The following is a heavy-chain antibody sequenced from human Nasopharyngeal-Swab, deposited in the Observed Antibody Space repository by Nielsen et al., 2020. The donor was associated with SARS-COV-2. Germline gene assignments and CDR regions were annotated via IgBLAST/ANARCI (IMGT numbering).Heavy chain of an antibody. J-gene: IGHJ4*02. V-gene: IGHV4-39*07. CDR2: IYYSGST. D-gene: IGHD6-19*01. CDR3: ARDMGESSGWPDPFDY. Sequence: WIRQPPGKGLEWIGSIYYSGSTYYNPSLRSRVTISVDTSKNQFSLKLSSVTAADTAVYYCARDMGESSGWPDPFDYWAREPWSPSPQ.